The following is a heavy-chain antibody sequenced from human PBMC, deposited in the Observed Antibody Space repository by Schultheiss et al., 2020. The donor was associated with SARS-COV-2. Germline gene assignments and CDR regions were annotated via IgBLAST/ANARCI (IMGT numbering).Heavy chain of an antibody. CDR1: GGSVNIGSYS. V-gene: IGHV4-61*01. J-gene: IGHJ4*02. CDR2: IYYSGST. D-gene: IGHD5-12*01. CDR3: ASISGYDYPYYFDY. Sequence: SETLSLTCTVSGGSVNIGSYSWSWIRQPPGKGLEWIGYIYYSGSTNYNPSLKSRVSILVDTSKNQFSLKLRSMTAADTAVYFCASISGYDYPYYFDYWGQGTLVTVSS.